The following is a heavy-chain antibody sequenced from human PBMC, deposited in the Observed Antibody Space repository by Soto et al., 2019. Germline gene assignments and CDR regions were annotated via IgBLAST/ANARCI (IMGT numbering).Heavy chain of an antibody. CDR2: VSAYNGNK. CDR3: ARGISTTRYYYYYGMDV. J-gene: IGHJ6*02. V-gene: IGHV1-18*01. Sequence: QVQLMQSGGVVKKPGASVEVSCQASGFMFTTYGFSWVRQAPGQGLEWMAWVSAYNGNKKYAQKFQDRVTMTSDTSTSTVYMELSSLRSEDTAVYYCARGISTTRYYYYYGMDVWGQGTTVTVSS. CDR1: GFMFTTYG. D-gene: IGHD2-2*01.